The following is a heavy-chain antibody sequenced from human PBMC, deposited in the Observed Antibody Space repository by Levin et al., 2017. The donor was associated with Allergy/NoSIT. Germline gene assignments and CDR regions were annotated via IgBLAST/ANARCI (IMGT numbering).Heavy chain of an antibody. CDR1: GYSFTSHW. J-gene: IGHJ3*01. CDR3: ARRSYRDDAFDF. V-gene: IGHV5-51*01. D-gene: IGHD4-11*01. CDR2: VYPGDSDT. Sequence: NRGESLKISCQGSGYSFTSHWIGWVRQMPGKGLEWMGIVYPGDSDTRYSPSFQGQVTISADKSITTAYLQWSSLKASDTAMYYCARRSYRDDAFDFWGQGTMVAVSS.